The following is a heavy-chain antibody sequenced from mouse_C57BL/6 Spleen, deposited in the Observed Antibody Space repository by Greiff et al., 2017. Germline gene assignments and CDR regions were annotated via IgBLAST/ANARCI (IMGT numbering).Heavy chain of an antibody. CDR2: IHPNSGST. D-gene: IGHD2-10*01. Sequence: VQLQQSGAELVKPGASVKLSCKASGYTFTSYWMHWVKQRPGQGLEWIGMIHPNSGSTNYNEKFKSKATLTVDKSSSTAYMQLSSLTSEDSAVYYCAGSPYCWFAYWGKGTLVTVSA. J-gene: IGHJ3*01. CDR1: GYTFTSYW. V-gene: IGHV1-64*01. CDR3: AGSPYCWFAY.